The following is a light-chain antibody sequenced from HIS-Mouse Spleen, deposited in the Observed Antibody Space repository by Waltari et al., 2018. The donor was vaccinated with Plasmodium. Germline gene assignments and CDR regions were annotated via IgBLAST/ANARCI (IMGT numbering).Light chain of an antibody. CDR2: GAS. CDR1: QSVSSSY. J-gene: IGKJ4*01. V-gene: IGKV3-20*01. CDR3: QQYGSSPLT. Sequence: EIVLTQSPGTLSLSPGERATLSCSASQSVSSSYLAWYQQKPGQAPRLLIYGASSRATGIPDRFSGSGSGTDFTLTISRLESEDFAVYYCQQYGSSPLTFGGGTKVEIK.